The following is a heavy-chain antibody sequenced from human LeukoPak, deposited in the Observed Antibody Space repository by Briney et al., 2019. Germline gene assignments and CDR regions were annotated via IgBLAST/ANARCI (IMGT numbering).Heavy chain of an antibody. CDR2: IYYSGST. Sequence: PSETLSLTCTVSGGSISSYYWSWIRQPPGKGLEWIGYIYYSGSTNHNPSLKSRVTISVDTSKNQFSLKLSSVTAADTAVYYCARHAALCSSTSCYTGFYYYGMDVWGQGTTVTVSS. D-gene: IGHD2-2*02. J-gene: IGHJ6*02. V-gene: IGHV4-59*08. CDR3: ARHAALCSSTSCYTGFYYYGMDV. CDR1: GGSISSYY.